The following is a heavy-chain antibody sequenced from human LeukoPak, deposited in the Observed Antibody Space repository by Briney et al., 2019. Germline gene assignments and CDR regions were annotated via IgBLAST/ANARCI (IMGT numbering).Heavy chain of an antibody. D-gene: IGHD2-15*01. CDR2: IRYDGSNK. CDR1: GFTFSSYG. Sequence: GGPLRLSCAASGFTFSSYGMHWVRQAPGKGLEWVAFIRYDGSNKYYADSVKGRFTISRDNFKNTLYLQMNSLRAEDTAVYYCAKVPGSFDAFDIWGQGTMVTVSS. V-gene: IGHV3-30*02. J-gene: IGHJ3*02. CDR3: AKVPGSFDAFDI.